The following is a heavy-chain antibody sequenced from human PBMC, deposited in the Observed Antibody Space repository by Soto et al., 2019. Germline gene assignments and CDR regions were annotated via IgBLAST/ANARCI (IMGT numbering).Heavy chain of an antibody. J-gene: IGHJ3*01. CDR1: GGTFNGYG. D-gene: IGHD3-10*01. CDR2: TVPVFDTS. V-gene: IGHV1-69*06. Sequence: QVQLVQSGAVVKKPGSSVEVSCKASGGTFNGYGISWVRQAPGQGLEWMGGTVPVFDTSKYAPRFQGRVTMTADKSTSTAYRELSSVRSEDTAIYFCARGVSNSGAYYTGPSAYDLWGQGKLVIVSS. CDR3: ARGVSNSGAYYTGPSAYDL.